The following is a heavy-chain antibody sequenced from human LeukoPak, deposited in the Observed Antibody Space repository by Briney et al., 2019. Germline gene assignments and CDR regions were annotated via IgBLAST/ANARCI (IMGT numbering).Heavy chain of an antibody. Sequence: GGSLRLSCAASGFTFSSYEMNWVRQAPGKGLEWVSSISSSSSYIYYADSVKGRFTISRDNAKNSLYLQMNSLRAEDTAVYYCARKQWLADVWGKGTTVTISS. CDR2: ISSSSSYI. D-gene: IGHD6-19*01. CDR3: ARKQWLADV. CDR1: GFTFSSYE. J-gene: IGHJ6*04. V-gene: IGHV3-21*01.